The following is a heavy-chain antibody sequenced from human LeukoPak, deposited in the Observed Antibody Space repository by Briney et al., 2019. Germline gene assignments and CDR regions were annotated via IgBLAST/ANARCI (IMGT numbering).Heavy chain of an antibody. Sequence: SETLSLTCAVSGYFISIGYYWGWIRQPPGTGLEWIGSIYRSGSTYYKPSIKSRVTISVDTSKNKFYLKLSVVTAADTAVYYCARLLYSSSWYGFEYYFDCWGQGTLVTVSS. J-gene: IGHJ4*02. V-gene: IGHV4-38-2*01. D-gene: IGHD6-13*01. CDR3: ARLLYSSSWYGFEYYFDC. CDR2: IYRSGST. CDR1: GYFISIGYY.